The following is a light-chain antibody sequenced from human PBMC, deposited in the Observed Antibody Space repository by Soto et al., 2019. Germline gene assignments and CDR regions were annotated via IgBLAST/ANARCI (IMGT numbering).Light chain of an antibody. J-gene: IGLJ1*01. CDR3: QSYDSSRSYV. V-gene: IGLV1-40*01. Sequence: QSVLTQPPSVSGAPGQRVTISCTGSSSNIGAGYDVHWYQQLPGTAPKLLIYGNSNRPSGVPDRFSGSKSGTSASLAITGLQAEDEAAYYCQSYDSSRSYVFGTGTKVTVL. CDR1: SSNIGAGYD. CDR2: GNS.